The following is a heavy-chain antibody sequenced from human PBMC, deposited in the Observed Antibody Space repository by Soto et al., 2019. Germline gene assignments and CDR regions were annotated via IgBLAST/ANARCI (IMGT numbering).Heavy chain of an antibody. D-gene: IGHD2-2*02. CDR1: GYSISSGYY. V-gene: IGHV4-38-2*01. Sequence: SETLSLTCAVSGYSISSGYYWGWIRQPPGKGLEWIGSIYHSGSTYYNPSLKSRVTISVDTSKNQFSLKLSSVTAADTAVYYCARGVVPAAIGPFAYWGQGTLVTVSS. J-gene: IGHJ4*02. CDR3: ARGVVPAAIGPFAY. CDR2: IYHSGST.